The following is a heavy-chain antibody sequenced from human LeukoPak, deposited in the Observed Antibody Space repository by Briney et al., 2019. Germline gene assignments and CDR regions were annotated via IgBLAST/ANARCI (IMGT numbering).Heavy chain of an antibody. CDR3: ATHLLGSGWSY. Sequence: SWTVSLTCIVSAGSISSHFWSWMRQPPGKGLEWIGYIYYSGSTTYNPSLKSRVTILVDPSKKQFSLRLSSVTAADTAVYYCATHLLGSGWSYWGQGTLVTVSS. D-gene: IGHD6-19*01. J-gene: IGHJ4*02. CDR2: IYYSGST. CDR1: AGSISSHF. V-gene: IGHV4-59*08.